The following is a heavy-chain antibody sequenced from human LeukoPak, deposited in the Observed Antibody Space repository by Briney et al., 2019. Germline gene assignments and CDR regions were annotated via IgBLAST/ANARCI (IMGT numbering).Heavy chain of an antibody. CDR1: GGSISSYY. CDR3: ARNDIFGVLPEF. Sequence: SETLSLTCTVSGGSISSYYWSWIRQPPGKGLEWIGYIYYSGSTNYNPSLKGRVTMSLDTSKKQFSLKLNSVTAADTAVYCARNDIFGVLPEFWGMGTLVSVTS. V-gene: IGHV4-59*01. CDR2: IYYSGST. D-gene: IGHD3-3*02. J-gene: IGHJ4*02.